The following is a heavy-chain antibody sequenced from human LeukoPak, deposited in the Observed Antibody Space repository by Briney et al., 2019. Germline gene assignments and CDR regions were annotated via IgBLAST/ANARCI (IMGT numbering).Heavy chain of an antibody. CDR3: ARSLDSPDISAVYDTSGYYPIDY. J-gene: IGHJ4*02. CDR1: GFTFSSYG. V-gene: IGHV3-30*19. Sequence: PGGSLRLSCAASGFTFSSYGMHWVRQAPGKGLEWVAVIWYDGSNKYYADSVKGRFTISRDNSKNTLYLQMNSLRAEDTAVYYCARSLDSPDISAVYDTSGYYPIDYWGQGTLVTVSS. CDR2: IWYDGSNK. D-gene: IGHD3-22*01.